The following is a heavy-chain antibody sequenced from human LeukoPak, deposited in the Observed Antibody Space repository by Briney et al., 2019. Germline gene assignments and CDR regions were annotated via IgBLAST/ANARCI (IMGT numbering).Heavy chain of an antibody. J-gene: IGHJ5*02. CDR3: ARRKGIAAQHAPRRVRFNWFDP. V-gene: IGHV4-34*01. Sequence: SETLSLTCAVYGGSFSGYYWSWIRQPPGKGLEWIGEINHSGSTNYNPSLKSRVTISVDTSKNQFSLKLSSVTAADTAVYYCARRKGIAAQHAPRRVRFNWFDPWGQGTLVTVSP. CDR1: GGSFSGYY. CDR2: INHSGST. D-gene: IGHD6-6*01.